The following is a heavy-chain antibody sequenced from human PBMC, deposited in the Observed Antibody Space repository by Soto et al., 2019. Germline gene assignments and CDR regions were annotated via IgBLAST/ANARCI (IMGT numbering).Heavy chain of an antibody. V-gene: IGHV3-23*01. Sequence: GGSLRLSCAASGFTFSSYAMSWVRQAPGKGLEWVSAISGSGGSTYYADSVKGRFTISRDNSKNTLYLQMNSLRAEDTAVYYCAKEEAAAGTWPSYFDYWGQGTLVTVSS. CDR1: GFTFSSYA. CDR2: ISGSGGST. J-gene: IGHJ4*02. D-gene: IGHD6-13*01. CDR3: AKEEAAAGTWPSYFDY.